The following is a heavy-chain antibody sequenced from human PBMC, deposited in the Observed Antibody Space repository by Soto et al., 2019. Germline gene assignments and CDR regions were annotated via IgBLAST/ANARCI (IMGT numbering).Heavy chain of an antibody. CDR2: IYSGGST. J-gene: IGHJ6*02. Sequence: GGSLRLSCAASGFTVRSNYMSWVRQAPGKGLEWVSVIYSGGSTYYADSVKGRFTISRDNSKNTLYLQMNSLRAEDTAVYYCARRLSWGLWEYYYGMDVWGQGTTVTGSS. V-gene: IGHV3-53*01. CDR3: ARRLSWGLWEYYYGMDV. D-gene: IGHD1-26*01. CDR1: GFTVRSNY.